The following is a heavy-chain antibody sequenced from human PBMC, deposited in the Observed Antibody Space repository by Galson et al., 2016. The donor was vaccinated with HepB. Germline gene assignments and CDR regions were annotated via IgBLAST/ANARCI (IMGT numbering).Heavy chain of an antibody. J-gene: IGHJ4*02. CDR1: GFTFSSYA. Sequence: SLRLSCAASGFTFSSYAMSWVRQAPGKGLEWVSTISGNGYSTYYGDAVKGRFTISRESSKNTLYLQMNSLRAEDTAIYYCAKGSWGSGWIDLDYWGQGTLVTVSS. V-gene: IGHV3-23*01. CDR2: ISGNGYST. CDR3: AKGSWGSGWIDLDY. D-gene: IGHD6-19*01.